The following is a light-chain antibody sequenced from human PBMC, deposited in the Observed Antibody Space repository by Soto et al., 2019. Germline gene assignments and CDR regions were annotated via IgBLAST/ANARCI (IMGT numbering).Light chain of an antibody. CDR3: QQRSNWPHT. J-gene: IGKJ2*01. Sequence: EIVLTQSPATLSLSPGELATLSCRASQSLSSALAWYQQKPGQAPRLLIYDASNRATGIPARFSGSGSGTDFTLTISSLEPEDFASYYCQQRSNWPHTFGQGTKLEIK. CDR1: QSLSSA. CDR2: DAS. V-gene: IGKV3-11*01.